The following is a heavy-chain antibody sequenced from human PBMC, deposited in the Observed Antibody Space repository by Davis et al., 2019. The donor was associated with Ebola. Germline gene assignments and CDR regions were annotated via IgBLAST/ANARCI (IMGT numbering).Heavy chain of an antibody. V-gene: IGHV3-48*01. CDR3: AKENYGGNSEYFDY. D-gene: IGHD4-23*01. J-gene: IGHJ4*02. CDR1: GFTFSRYS. CDR2: ISSSSSTI. Sequence: PGGSLRLSCAASGFTFSRYSMNWVRQAPGKGLEWVSYISSSSSTIYYADSVKGRFTISRDNSKNTLYLQMNSLRAEDTAVYYCAKENYGGNSEYFDYWCQGTLVTVSS.